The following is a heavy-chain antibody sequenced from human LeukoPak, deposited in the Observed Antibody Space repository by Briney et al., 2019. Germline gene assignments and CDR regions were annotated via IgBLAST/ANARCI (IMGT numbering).Heavy chain of an antibody. CDR3: AREGGRQWLVSGALDS. CDR2: IYHGSA. Sequence: SETLSLTCTVSDDSVSSSRYYWTWIRQPPGKGLGWIGYIYHGSAAYNPSLESRVTLSMDTSKNQHSLKMTSVTAADTAVYYCAREGGRQWLVSGALDSWGQGTLVTVSS. CDR1: DDSVSSSRYY. V-gene: IGHV4-61*01. J-gene: IGHJ5*01. D-gene: IGHD6-19*01.